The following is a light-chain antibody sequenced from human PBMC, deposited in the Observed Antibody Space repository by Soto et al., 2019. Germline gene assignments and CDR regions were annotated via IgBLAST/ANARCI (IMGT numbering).Light chain of an antibody. Sequence: EIVLSQSPATLSVSPGERATLSCRASQSVSSNLAWYQQQPGQAPRLLIYGASTRATGIPARFRCSGSGTEFTRTISTLQSEDFAVYYCQQYNNWPPWTFGQGTKVDIK. CDR3: QQYNNWPPWT. CDR1: QSVSSN. CDR2: GAS. J-gene: IGKJ1*01. V-gene: IGKV3D-15*01.